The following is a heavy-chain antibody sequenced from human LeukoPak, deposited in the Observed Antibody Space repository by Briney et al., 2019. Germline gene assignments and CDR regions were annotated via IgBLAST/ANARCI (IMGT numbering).Heavy chain of an antibody. CDR3: ASDRQYYDFWSGYFGEASDYYYMDV. CDR2: IIPIFGTA. CDR1: GGTFSSYA. V-gene: IGHV1-69*05. D-gene: IGHD3-3*01. J-gene: IGHJ6*03. Sequence: ASVKVSCKASGGTFSSYAISWVRQAPGQGLEWMGGIIPIFGTANYAQKFQGRVTITTDESTSTAYMELSSLRSEDTAVYYCASDRQYYDFWSGYFGEASDYYYMDVWRKGATVTVSS.